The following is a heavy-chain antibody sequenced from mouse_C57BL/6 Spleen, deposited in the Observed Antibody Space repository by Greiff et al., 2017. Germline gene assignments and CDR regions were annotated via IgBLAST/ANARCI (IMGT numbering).Heavy chain of an antibody. D-gene: IGHD1-1*01. CDR2: ISSGSSTI. V-gene: IGHV5-17*01. J-gene: IGHJ2*01. CDR3: ARDSGSEEVYFDY. CDR1: GFTFSDYG. Sequence: EVQLVESGGGLVKPGGSLKLSCAASGFTFSDYGMHWVRQAPEKGLEWVAYISSGSSTIYYADTVKGRFTISRDNAKNTLFLQLTSRRSEDTAMYYCARDSGSEEVYFDYWGQGTTLTVSS.